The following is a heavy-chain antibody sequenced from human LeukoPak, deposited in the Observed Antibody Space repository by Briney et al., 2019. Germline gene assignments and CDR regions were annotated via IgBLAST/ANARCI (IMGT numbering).Heavy chain of an antibody. D-gene: IGHD5-12*01. J-gene: IGHJ4*02. V-gene: IGHV1-18*01. Sequence: ASVKVSCKASGYTFTSYGISWVRQAPGQGLEWMGWIGAYNGKTNYAQKLQGRVTMTTDTSTSTAYMELRSLRSADTAVYYCARDRPVATIYLDYWGQGTLVTVSS. CDR1: GYTFTSYG. CDR3: ARDRPVATIYLDY. CDR2: IGAYNGKT.